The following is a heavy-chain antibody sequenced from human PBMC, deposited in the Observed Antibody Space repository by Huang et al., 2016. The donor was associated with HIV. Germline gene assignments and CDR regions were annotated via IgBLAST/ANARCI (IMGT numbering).Heavy chain of an antibody. CDR3: ARLSTTWYFDY. D-gene: IGHD1-1*01. CDR2: ILHGYSDT. V-gene: IGHV5-51*01. J-gene: IGHJ4*02. CDR1: GYSFTSNW. Sequence: EVQLVQSGAEVKKPGESLKISCKGSGYSFTSNWIGWVRQLPGKGLEWRGIILHGYSDTRYSPPVQGQVTISADKSISTAYLQWSSLKASDTAMYYCARLSTTWYFDYWGQGTLVTVSS.